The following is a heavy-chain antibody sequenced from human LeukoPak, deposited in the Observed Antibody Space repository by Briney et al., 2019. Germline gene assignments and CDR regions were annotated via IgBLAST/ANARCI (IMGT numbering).Heavy chain of an antibody. V-gene: IGHV3-15*01. Sequence: PGGSHRLSCAASGFTFSNAWMSWVRQAPGKGLEWVGRIKSKTDGGTTDYAAPVKGRFTISRDDSKNTLYLQMNSLQTEDTAVYYCTHDVWSGGTFDYWGQGTLVTVSS. J-gene: IGHJ4*02. D-gene: IGHD3-3*01. CDR2: IKSKTDGGTT. CDR1: GFTFSNAW. CDR3: THDVWSGGTFDY.